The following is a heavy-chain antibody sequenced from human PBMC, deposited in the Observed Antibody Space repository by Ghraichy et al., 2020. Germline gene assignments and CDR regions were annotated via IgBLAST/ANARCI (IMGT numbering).Heavy chain of an antibody. Sequence: GGSLRLSCAASGLIFSSYAMTWVRQAPGGGLEWVSASAGSGGNTYYADFAKGRFTIYRDNSQSTLYLQMNSLRSEDTAVYYCAKEDAVSAVPDYWGQGTLVTGS. D-gene: IGHD2-15*01. J-gene: IGHJ4*02. CDR3: AKEDAVSAVPDY. CDR1: GLIFSSYA. V-gene: IGHV3-23*01. CDR2: SAGSGGNT.